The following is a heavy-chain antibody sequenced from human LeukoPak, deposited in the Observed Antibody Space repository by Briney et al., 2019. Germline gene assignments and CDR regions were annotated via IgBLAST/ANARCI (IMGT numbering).Heavy chain of an antibody. V-gene: IGHV3-53*01. D-gene: IGHD2-2*01. Sequence: GGSLRLSCAASGFTVSSNYMSWVRQAPGKGLEWVSVIYSGGSTYYADSVKGRFTISRDNSKHTLYLQMNSLRAEDTAVYYCAMGCSSTSWRGYYYYGMDVWGQGTTATVSS. CDR3: AMGCSSTSWRGYYYYGMDV. CDR1: GFTVSSNY. CDR2: IYSGGST. J-gene: IGHJ6*02.